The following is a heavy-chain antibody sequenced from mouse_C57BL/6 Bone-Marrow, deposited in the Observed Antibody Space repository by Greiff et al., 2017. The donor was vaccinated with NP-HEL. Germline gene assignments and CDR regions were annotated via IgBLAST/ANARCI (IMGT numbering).Heavy chain of an antibody. D-gene: IGHD2-4*01. CDR1: GYSITSGYY. CDR3: ARDPYYDYDYAMDY. V-gene: IGHV3-6*01. Sequence: EVKVEESGPGLVKPSQSLSLTCSVTGYSITSGYYWNWIRQFPGNKLEWMGYISYDGSNNYNPSLKNRISITRDTSKNQFFLKLNSVTTEDTATYYCARDPYYDYDYAMDYWGQGTSVTVSS. CDR2: ISYDGSN. J-gene: IGHJ4*01.